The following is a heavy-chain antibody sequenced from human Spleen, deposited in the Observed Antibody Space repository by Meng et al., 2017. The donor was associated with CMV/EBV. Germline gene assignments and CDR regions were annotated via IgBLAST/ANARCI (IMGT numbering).Heavy chain of an antibody. D-gene: IGHD6-13*01. V-gene: IGHV1-18*01. CDR3: ARDFAAAGGGWFDP. CDR1: GYTFTSYG. J-gene: IGHJ5*02. CDR2: ISAYNGNT. Sequence: ASGYTFTSYGVSWVRRAPGQGLEWMGWISAYNGNTDYAQKIQGRVTLTTDTSTSTSYMELRSLRSDDTAVYYCARDFAAAGGGWFDPWGQGTLVTVSS.